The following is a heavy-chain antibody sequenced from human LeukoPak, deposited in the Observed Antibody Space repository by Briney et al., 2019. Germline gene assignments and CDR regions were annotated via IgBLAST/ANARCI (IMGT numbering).Heavy chain of an antibody. J-gene: IGHJ4*02. V-gene: IGHV4-59*01. CDR1: GGSISSYY. CDR2: IYYSGST. Sequence: PSETLSLTCTVSGGSISSYYWSWIRQPPGKGLEGIGFIYYSGSTNYNPSLKRRVTISVDTSRNQFSLKLSSVTAADTAVYYCARGYSYDYVWGSYRYWVYFDYWGQGTLVTVSS. D-gene: IGHD3-16*02. CDR3: ARGYSYDYVWGSYRYWVYFDY.